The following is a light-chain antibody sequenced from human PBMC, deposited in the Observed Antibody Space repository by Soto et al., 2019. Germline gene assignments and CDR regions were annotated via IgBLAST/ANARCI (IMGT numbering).Light chain of an antibody. CDR2: GAS. Sequence: EIIMTQSPVTLSVSPGERATLSFRASQSVSDNLAWYQQKPGQAPRLLIYGASTRATGIPARFSGSGSGTEFTLTISSLQSEDFAVYYCQQYNNWPLTFGGGTKVDIK. V-gene: IGKV3D-15*01. CDR3: QQYNNWPLT. CDR1: QSVSDN. J-gene: IGKJ4*01.